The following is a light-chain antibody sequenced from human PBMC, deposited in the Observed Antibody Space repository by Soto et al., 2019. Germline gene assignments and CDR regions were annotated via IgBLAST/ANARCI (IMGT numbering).Light chain of an antibody. Sequence: GDRVTITCRASQSISSWLAWYQQKPGKAPKFLIYDASNLESGVPSRFSGSGSGTDFTLTISSLQPEDFATYYCQQANSFPWTFGQGTKVDIK. CDR3: QQANSFPWT. V-gene: IGKV1-12*01. CDR2: DAS. J-gene: IGKJ1*01. CDR1: QSISSW.